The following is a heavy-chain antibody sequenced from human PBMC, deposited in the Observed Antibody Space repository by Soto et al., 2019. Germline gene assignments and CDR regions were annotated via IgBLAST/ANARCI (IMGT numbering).Heavy chain of an antibody. CDR1: GGSISSSSYY. Sequence: SETLSLTCTVSGGSISSSSYYWGWIRQPPGKGLEWIGSIYCSGSTYYNPSLKSRVTISVDTSKNQFSLKLSSVTAADTAVYYCARGSPERITMVVVVTTNNHMDAWGKGTTVTVS. D-gene: IGHD3-22*01. V-gene: IGHV4-39*01. CDR2: IYCSGST. CDR3: ARGSPERITMVVVVTTNNHMDA. J-gene: IGHJ6*03.